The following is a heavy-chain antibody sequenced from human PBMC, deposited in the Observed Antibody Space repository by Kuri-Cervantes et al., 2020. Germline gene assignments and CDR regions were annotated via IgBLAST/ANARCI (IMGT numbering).Heavy chain of an antibody. CDR3: AKSGGYNYRYFDY. J-gene: IGHJ4*02. Sequence: GGSLRLSCAASGFTFSSYAMHWVRQAPGKGLEWVAVISYDGSNKYYADSVKGRFTISRDNSKNTLYLQMNSLRAEDTAVYYCAKSGGYNYRYFDYWGQGTRVTVSS. CDR2: ISYDGSNK. V-gene: IGHV3-30*18. CDR1: GFTFSSYA. D-gene: IGHD5-24*01.